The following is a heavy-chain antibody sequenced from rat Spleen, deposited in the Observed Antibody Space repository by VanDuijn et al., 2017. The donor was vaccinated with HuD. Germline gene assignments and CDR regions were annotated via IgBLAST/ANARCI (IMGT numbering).Heavy chain of an antibody. CDR1: GFTFSSFA. D-gene: IGHD1-1*01. Sequence: EVQLVESGGGLVQPGRSLKLSCAASGFTFSSFAMAWVRQAPKKGLEWVATITSGGSNTYYPDSVKGRFTISRDNAKSTLYLQMDSLRSEDTATYYCAKSGYYYSGEGDYFDYWGQGTLVTVSS. CDR2: ITSGGSNT. V-gene: IGHV5-25*01. CDR3: AKSGYYYSGEGDYFDY. J-gene: IGHJ3*01.